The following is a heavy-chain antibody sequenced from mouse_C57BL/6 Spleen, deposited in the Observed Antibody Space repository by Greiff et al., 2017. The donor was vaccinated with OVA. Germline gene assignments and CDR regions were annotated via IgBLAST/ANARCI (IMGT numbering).Heavy chain of an antibody. J-gene: IGHJ2*01. D-gene: IGHD2-5*01. V-gene: IGHV1-54*01. CDR1: GYAFTNYL. CDR3: ARGSYYSNLSLDY. Sequence: QVQLQQSGAELVRPGTSVKVSCKASGYAFTNYLIEWVKQRPGQGLEWIGVINPGSGGTNYNEKFKGKATLTADKSSSTAYMQLRSLTSEDSAVYFCARGSYYSNLSLDYWGQGTTLTVSS. CDR2: INPGSGGT.